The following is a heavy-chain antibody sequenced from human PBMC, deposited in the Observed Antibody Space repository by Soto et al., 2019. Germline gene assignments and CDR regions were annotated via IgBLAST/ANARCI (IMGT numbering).Heavy chain of an antibody. CDR2: IYHIGIT. Sequence: SETLSLTCAVSGGSISSGGYSWSWIRQPPGKGLELILYIYHIGITYYNPSLKSRVTISVDRSNNQCSLKLSSVIAADTAVYCCARKRRGRSGWFDPWGQGTLVTVSS. CDR3: ARKRRGRSGWFDP. J-gene: IGHJ5*02. V-gene: IGHV4-30-2*02. CDR1: GGSISSGGYS. D-gene: IGHD1-26*01.